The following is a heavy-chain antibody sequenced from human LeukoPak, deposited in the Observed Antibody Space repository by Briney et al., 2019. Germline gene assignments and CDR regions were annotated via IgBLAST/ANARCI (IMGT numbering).Heavy chain of an antibody. D-gene: IGHD6-13*01. V-gene: IGHV4-59*01. CDR1: GGSISSYY. Sequence: PSETLSLTCTASGGSISSYYWSWIRQPPGKGLEWIGYTYYSGSTNYNPSLKSRVTISVDTSKNQFSLKLSSVTAADTAVYYCARVRYSSSWYYFDYWGQGTLVTVSS. CDR2: TYYSGST. CDR3: ARVRYSSSWYYFDY. J-gene: IGHJ4*02.